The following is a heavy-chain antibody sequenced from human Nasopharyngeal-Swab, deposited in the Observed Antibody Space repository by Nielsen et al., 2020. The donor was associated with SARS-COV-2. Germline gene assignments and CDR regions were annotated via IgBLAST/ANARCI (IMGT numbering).Heavy chain of an antibody. J-gene: IGHJ3*01. CDR1: GGAICSGGYY. CDR2: IYYSGST. Sequence: LRLSCTVSGGAICSGGYYWSWIRQHPGKGLEWIGYIYYSGSTYYNPSLKSRVTISVDTSKNHFSLKLSSVTAADTAVYYCARDLRSSSWDAFSLWGQGTMVTVSS. D-gene: IGHD6-13*01. CDR3: ARDLRSSSWDAFSL. V-gene: IGHV4-31*03.